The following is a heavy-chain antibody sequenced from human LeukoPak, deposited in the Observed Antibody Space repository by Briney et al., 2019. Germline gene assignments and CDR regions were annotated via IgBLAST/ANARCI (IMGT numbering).Heavy chain of an antibody. J-gene: IGHJ5*01. CDR2: IYYRGYT. CDR1: GGSISSYY. V-gene: IGHV4-59*01. D-gene: IGHD5/OR15-5a*01. Sequence: SETLSLTCTVSGGSISSYYWSWIRQPPGKGLKWIGNIYYRGYTTYSPPLRSGVTISVDTSKNQSSLKLSSVCAAGTAVYFCARGMAVVYDYNWFDSWGGGTVVTVSS. CDR3: ARGMAVVYDYNWFDS.